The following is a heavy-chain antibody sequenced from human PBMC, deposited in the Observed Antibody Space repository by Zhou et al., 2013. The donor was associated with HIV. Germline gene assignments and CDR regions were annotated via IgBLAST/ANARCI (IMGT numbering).Heavy chain of an antibody. CDR2: MNPNSGNT. D-gene: IGHD5-12*01. V-gene: IGHV1-8*03. CDR1: GVLFSNYA. CDR3: ARGLDIVATQYIHYYYYMDV. Sequence: QVQLTQSGAEVKKPGSSVRVSCKASGVLFSNYAINWVRQAPGQGLEWMGWMNPNSGNTGYAQKFQGRVTITRNTSISTAYMELSSLRSEDTAVYYCARGLDIVATQYIHYYYYMDVWGKGTTVTVSS. J-gene: IGHJ6*03.